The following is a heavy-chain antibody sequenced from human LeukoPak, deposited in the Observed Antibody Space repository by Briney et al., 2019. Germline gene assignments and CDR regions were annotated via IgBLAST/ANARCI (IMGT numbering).Heavy chain of an antibody. CDR1: GFTFSSYS. Sequence: GGSLRLSSAASGFTFSSYSMNWVRQAPGKGLEWVSYISSSSSTMYYADSVKGGFTISRDNAKNSLYLQMNSLRAEDTAVYYCASTSWYSSGRGFDFWGQGTLVTVSS. CDR3: ASTSWYSSGRGFDF. CDR2: ISSSSSTM. D-gene: IGHD6-19*01. V-gene: IGHV3-48*04. J-gene: IGHJ4*02.